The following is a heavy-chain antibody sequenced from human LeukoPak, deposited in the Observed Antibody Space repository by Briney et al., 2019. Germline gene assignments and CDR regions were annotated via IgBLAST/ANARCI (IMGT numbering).Heavy chain of an antibody. Sequence: KPSETLSLTCTVSGGSISSDYWSWIRQPPRKGLEWIGYIYYSGSTNYNPPLKSRVTISVDTSKNQFSLKLSSVTAADTAVYYCARRGLMDYALNYWGQGTLVTVSS. CDR3: ARRGLMDYALNY. J-gene: IGHJ4*02. CDR2: IYYSGST. CDR1: GGSISSDY. D-gene: IGHD4-17*01. V-gene: IGHV4-59*08.